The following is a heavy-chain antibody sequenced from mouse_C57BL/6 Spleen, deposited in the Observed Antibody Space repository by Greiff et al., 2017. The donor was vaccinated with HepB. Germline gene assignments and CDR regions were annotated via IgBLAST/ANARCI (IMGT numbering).Heavy chain of an antibody. CDR1: GYSITSDY. Sequence: EVKLMESGPGLAKPSQTLSLTCSVTGYSITSDYWNWIRKFPGNKLEYMGYISYSGSTYYNPSLKSRISITRDTSKNQYYLQLNSVTTEDTATYYCARCPGTRYWYFDVWGTGTTVTVSS. D-gene: IGHD4-1*01. V-gene: IGHV3-8*01. J-gene: IGHJ1*03. CDR2: ISYSGST. CDR3: ARCPGTRYWYFDV.